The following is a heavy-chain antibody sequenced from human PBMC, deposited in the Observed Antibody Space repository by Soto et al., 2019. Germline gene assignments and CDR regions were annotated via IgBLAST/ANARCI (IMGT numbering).Heavy chain of an antibody. CDR1: GFSLSTAGVA. J-gene: IGHJ4*02. CDR3: AYANLPCPAVAAFDY. V-gene: IGHV2-5*05. Sequence: QITLKESGPTLVKPTQTLTLTCTFSGFSLSTAGVAVGWIRQPPGKALEWLAVIYWDDDKRYGPSLKSRLTIVKDTSKNLVVLIMTNMDPVDTATYYCAYANLPCPAVAAFDYWGQGTLVTVSS. D-gene: IGHD6-19*01. CDR2: IYWDDDK.